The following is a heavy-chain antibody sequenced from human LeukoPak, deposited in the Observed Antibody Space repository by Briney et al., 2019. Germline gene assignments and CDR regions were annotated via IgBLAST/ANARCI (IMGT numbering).Heavy chain of an antibody. D-gene: IGHD6-13*01. J-gene: IGHJ4*02. Sequence: GGSLRPSWQPSESTFGVAWLHWVGQVPGRGRGWVSGISNDASITEYTGSVKGRFTISRDNDKKTVYLQMNSLRAEDTAMYYCTRGPFTAPGIADYWGQGTLVTVSS. CDR3: TRGPFTAPGIADY. CDR1: ESTFGVAW. CDR2: ISNDASIT. V-gene: IGHV3-74*03.